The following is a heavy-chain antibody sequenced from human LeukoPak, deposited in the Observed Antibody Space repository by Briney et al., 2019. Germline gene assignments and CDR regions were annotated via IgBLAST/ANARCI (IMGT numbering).Heavy chain of an antibody. Sequence: PVGSLRLSCAASGFTVSSNYMSWVRQAPGKGLEWVSVIYSGGSTYYADSVKGRFTISRDNSKNTLYLQMNSLRAEDTAVYYCARDGTMYDSSGYYHDAFDIWGQGTMVTVSS. D-gene: IGHD3-22*01. V-gene: IGHV3-66*02. CDR1: GFTVSSNY. CDR2: IYSGGST. J-gene: IGHJ3*02. CDR3: ARDGTMYDSSGYYHDAFDI.